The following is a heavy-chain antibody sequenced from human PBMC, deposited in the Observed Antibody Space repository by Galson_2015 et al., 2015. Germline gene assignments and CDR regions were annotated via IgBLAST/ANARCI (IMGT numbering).Heavy chain of an antibody. CDR2: ISAYNGNT. Sequence: SVKVSCKASGYTFTSYGISWVRQAPGQGLEWMGWISAYNGNTNYAQKLQGRVTMTTDTSTSTAYMGLSSLRSEDTAVYYCAREMVGSSSSAFDYWGQGTLVTVSS. V-gene: IGHV1-18*01. CDR1: GYTFTSYG. CDR3: AREMVGSSSSAFDY. D-gene: IGHD6-6*01. J-gene: IGHJ4*02.